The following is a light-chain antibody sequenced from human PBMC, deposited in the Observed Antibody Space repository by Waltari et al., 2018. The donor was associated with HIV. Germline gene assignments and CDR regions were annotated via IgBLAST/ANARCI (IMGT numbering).Light chain of an antibody. CDR3: CSFIGRSTLI. J-gene: IGLJ2*01. Sequence: QSALTQPASVSGSPGQSITISCTGSSSDIGGYDFVSWYQQHPGKAPKLIIYDVIERPSGVSNRFSASKSRNTASLTISGLQPEDEADYYCCSFIGRSTLIFGGGTKVTVV. V-gene: IGLV2-23*02. CDR1: SSDIGGYDF. CDR2: DVI.